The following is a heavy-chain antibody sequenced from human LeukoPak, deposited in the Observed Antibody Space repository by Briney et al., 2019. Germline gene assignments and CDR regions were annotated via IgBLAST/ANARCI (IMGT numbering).Heavy chain of an antibody. D-gene: IGHD4-17*01. Sequence: GGSLRLSCAASGITFSSYSMNWVRQAPGKGLEWVSSISSSSSYIYYADSVKGRFTISRDNAKNSLYLQMNSLRAEDTAVYYCARGPGDYADYWGQGTLVTVSS. CDR1: GITFSSYS. CDR3: ARGPGDYADY. J-gene: IGHJ4*02. V-gene: IGHV3-21*01. CDR2: ISSSSSYI.